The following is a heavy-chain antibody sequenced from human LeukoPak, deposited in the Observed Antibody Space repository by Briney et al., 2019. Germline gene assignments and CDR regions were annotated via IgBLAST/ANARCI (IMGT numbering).Heavy chain of an antibody. D-gene: IGHD3-22*01. CDR3: ARDYYDSSGYYLYYFDY. CDR1: GYTFTSYG. J-gene: IGHJ4*02. V-gene: IGHV1-18*01. Sequence: ASVKVSCKASGYTFTSYGISWVRQAPGQGLEWMGWISAYNGNTNYAQKLQGRVTMTRDTSTSTVYMELSSLRSEDTAVYYCARDYYDSSGYYLYYFDYWGQGTLVTVSS. CDR2: ISAYNGNT.